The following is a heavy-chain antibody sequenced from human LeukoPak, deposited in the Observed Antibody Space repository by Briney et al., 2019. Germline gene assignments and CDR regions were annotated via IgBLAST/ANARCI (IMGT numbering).Heavy chain of an antibody. D-gene: IGHD2-15*01. CDR1: RFTFSSYS. CDR2: ISRSGYYI. CDR3: ARVSGGYGMDV. Sequence: GGSLRLSCAASRFTFSSYSMNWVRQAPGKGLEWVSSISRSGYYIYYADSVRGRFTISRDDAKNSLYLQMNSLRAKDTAVYYCARVSGGYGMDVWGQGTTVTVSS. V-gene: IGHV3-21*01. J-gene: IGHJ6*02.